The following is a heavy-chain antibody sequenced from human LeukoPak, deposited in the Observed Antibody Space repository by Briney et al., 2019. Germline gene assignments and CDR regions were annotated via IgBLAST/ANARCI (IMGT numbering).Heavy chain of an antibody. D-gene: IGHD3-9*01. V-gene: IGHV4-59*01. CDR3: ARSRYILTGYHFDY. J-gene: IGHJ4*02. CDR2: IYYRGST. CDR1: GGSISSCY. Sequence: SETLSLTCIVSGGSISSCYWSWIRQPPGKGLERIGYIYYRGSTKYNPSLKSRVTISVDTSKNQFSLKLSSVTAADTAVYYCARSRYILTGYHFDYWGQGTLVTVSS.